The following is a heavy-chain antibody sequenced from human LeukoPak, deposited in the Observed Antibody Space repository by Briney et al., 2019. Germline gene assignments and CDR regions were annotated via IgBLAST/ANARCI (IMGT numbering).Heavy chain of an antibody. J-gene: IGHJ4*02. V-gene: IGHV3-7*01. CDR3: AREYYDFWSGYYTKGVDY. D-gene: IGHD3-3*01. CDR1: GFTFSSYW. Sequence: GGSLRLSCAASGFTFSSYWMSWVRQAPGKGLEWVANIKQDGSEKYYVDSVKGRFTISRDNAKNSLHLQMNSLRAEDTAVYYCAREYYDFWSGYYTKGVDYWGQGTLVTVSS. CDR2: IKQDGSEK.